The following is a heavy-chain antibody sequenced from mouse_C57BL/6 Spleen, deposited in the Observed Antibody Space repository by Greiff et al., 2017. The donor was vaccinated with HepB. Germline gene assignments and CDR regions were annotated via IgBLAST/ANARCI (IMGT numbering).Heavy chain of an antibody. D-gene: IGHD2-1*01. J-gene: IGHJ2*01. CDR3: ARRGDYGNTCDY. CDR1: GYTFTDYY. Sequence: VQLQQSGPELVKPGASVKISCKASGYTFTDYYMNWVKQSHGKSLEWIGDINPNNGGTSYNQKFKGKATLTVDKSSSTAYMELRSLTSEDSAVYYCARRGDYGNTCDYWGQGTTLTVSS. CDR2: INPNNGGT. V-gene: IGHV1-26*01.